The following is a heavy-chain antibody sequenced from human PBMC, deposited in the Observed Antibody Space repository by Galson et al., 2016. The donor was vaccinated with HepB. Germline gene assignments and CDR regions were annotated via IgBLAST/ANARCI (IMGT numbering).Heavy chain of an antibody. CDR2: IDPSDSFS. CDR1: GYTFTSYW. D-gene: IGHD2-2*01. J-gene: IGHJ6*03. CDR3: ARRNMVVEPAAIPLSRYYYTHCMDV. Sequence: QSGAEVKQPGESLRISCKTSGYTFTSYWITWVRQMPGKGLEWMGRIDPSDSFSNYSPSFQGHVSMSVDKSISTAYLQWSSLEASDTATYYCARRNMVVEPAAIPLSRYYYTHCMDVWGEGTTVTV. V-gene: IGHV5-10-1*01.